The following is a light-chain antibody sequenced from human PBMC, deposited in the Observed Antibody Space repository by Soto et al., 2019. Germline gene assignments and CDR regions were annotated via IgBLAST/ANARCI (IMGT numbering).Light chain of an antibody. J-gene: IGKJ2*01. V-gene: IGKV1-39*01. CDR3: QQSYITLYT. CDR2: AAS. CDR1: QSISVH. Sequence: DIQMTQSPSSLSASVGDTVTITCRASQSISVHLNWYQQKPGKVPKLLIYAASNLQSGVPSSFSGSGFETDFALTISSLQPEDFATYYCQQSYITLYTFGQGTKLQIK.